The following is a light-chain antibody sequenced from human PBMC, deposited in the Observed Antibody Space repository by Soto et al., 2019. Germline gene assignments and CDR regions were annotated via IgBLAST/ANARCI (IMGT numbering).Light chain of an antibody. Sequence: VLTQSPATLSLSPGERATLSCRASQSVGTDLAWYQQKPGQAPRLLIFDAFKRAAAFPARFSGSGSGTVFTRNSSSLEPEDFAVYYCQHRSTSFTFGPGNKVEIK. V-gene: IGKV3-11*01. CDR1: QSVGTD. CDR3: QHRSTSFT. CDR2: DAF. J-gene: IGKJ3*01.